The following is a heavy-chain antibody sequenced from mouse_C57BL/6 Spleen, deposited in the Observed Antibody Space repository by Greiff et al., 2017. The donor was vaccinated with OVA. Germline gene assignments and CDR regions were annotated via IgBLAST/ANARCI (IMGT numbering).Heavy chain of an antibody. V-gene: IGHV1-42*01. Sequence: VQLQQSGPELVKPGASVKISCKASGYSFTGYYMNWVKQSPEKSLEWIGEINPSTGGTTYNQKFKAKATLTVDKSSSTAYMQLKSLTSEDSAVYYCAGGAYYFDYWGQGTTLTVSS. CDR3: AGGAYYFDY. J-gene: IGHJ2*01. CDR1: GYSFTGYY. CDR2: INPSTGGT.